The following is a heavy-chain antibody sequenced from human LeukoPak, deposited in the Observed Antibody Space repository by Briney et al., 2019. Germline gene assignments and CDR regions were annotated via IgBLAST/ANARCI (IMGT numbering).Heavy chain of an antibody. CDR2: ISGDESGS. CDR3: ARVRVGGNRAFDV. Sequence: GGSLRLSCAASGFTFSNYWMHWVRHAPGKGLVWVSRISGDESGSTYADSVKGRFTISRDNAKNTLYLQMNSLRAEDTAVYYCARVRVGGNRAFDVWGQGTTVTVSS. CDR1: GFTFSNYW. V-gene: IGHV3-74*01. J-gene: IGHJ3*01. D-gene: IGHD4-23*01.